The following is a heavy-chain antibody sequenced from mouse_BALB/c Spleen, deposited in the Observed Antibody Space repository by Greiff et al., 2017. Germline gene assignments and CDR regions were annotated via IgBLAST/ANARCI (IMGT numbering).Heavy chain of an antibody. D-gene: IGHD2-14*01. J-gene: IGHJ4*01. CDR3: ARRYYRYAMDY. CDR1: GFNIKDTY. V-gene: IGHV14-3*02. CDR2: IDPANGNT. Sequence: EVQLVESGAELVKPGASVKLSCTASGFNIKDTYMHWVKQRPEQGLEWIGRIDPANGNTKYDPKFQGKATITADTSSNTAYLQLSSLTSEDTAVYYCARRYYRYAMDYWGQGTSVTVSS.